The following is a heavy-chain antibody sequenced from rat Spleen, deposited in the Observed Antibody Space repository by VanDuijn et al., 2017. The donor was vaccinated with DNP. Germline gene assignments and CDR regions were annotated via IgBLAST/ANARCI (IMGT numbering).Heavy chain of an antibody. CDR1: GVTFSDFN. J-gene: IGHJ2*01. V-gene: IGHV5-25*01. CDR3: ARRYGYG. Sequence: EVQLVESGGGLVQPGRSLKLSCAAAGVTFSDFNMAWVRQAPTKGLEWVASISTSGGSTYYRDSVKARFTVSRDNAKSTLYLQMDSLRSEDTATYYCARRYGYGWGQGVMVTVSS. D-gene: IGHD1-4*01. CDR2: ISTSGGST.